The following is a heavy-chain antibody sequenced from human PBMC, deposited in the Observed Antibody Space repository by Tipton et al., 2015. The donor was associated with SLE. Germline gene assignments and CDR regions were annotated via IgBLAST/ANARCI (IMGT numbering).Heavy chain of an antibody. V-gene: IGHV4-34*01. Sequence: TLSLTCAVYGGSFSGYYWSWIRQPPGKGLEWIGEINHSGSTNYNPSLKSRVTISVDTSKNQFSLKLSSVTAADTAVYYCAKAGYSSGWYVLFFDYWGQGTLVTVSS. J-gene: IGHJ4*02. CDR3: AKAGYSSGWYVLFFDY. D-gene: IGHD6-19*01. CDR1: GGSFSGYY. CDR2: INHSGST.